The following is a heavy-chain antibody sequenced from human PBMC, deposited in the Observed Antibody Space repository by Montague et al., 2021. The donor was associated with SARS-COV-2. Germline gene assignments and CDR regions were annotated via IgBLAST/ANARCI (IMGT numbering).Heavy chain of an antibody. Sequence: SETLSLTCTVSGVSISSSGRFWGWIRQSPGKGLEWIGSIYYNVRTGYNPSSKSRVTISVDTYKNQFSLRLSSVTAADAALYYCARHLTVAGEGNDAFDIWGQGTMVTVSS. CDR2: IYYNVRT. CDR1: GVSISSSGRF. J-gene: IGHJ3*02. V-gene: IGHV4-39*01. D-gene: IGHD6-19*01. CDR3: ARHLTVAGEGNDAFDI.